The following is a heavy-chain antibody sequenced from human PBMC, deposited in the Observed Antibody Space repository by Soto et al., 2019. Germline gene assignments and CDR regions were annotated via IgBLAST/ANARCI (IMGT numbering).Heavy chain of an antibody. CDR2: INAHSGGT. J-gene: IGHJ5*02. Sequence: QVQLVQSGAAGKKPGASVKVSCKASGFSFTGYYIHWLRQAPGQGLEWMGWINAHSGGTEYAQKFQGRVTLTRDTSIATAYLTLTSLTSDDTALYSCAKNLTRQLAYWLDPWGQATQGTVSS. CDR3: AKNLTRQLAYWLDP. V-gene: IGHV1-2*02. CDR1: GFSFTGYY. D-gene: IGHD6-6*01.